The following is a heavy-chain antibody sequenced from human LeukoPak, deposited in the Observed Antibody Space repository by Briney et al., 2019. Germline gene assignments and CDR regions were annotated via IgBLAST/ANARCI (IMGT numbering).Heavy chain of an antibody. D-gene: IGHD4-23*01. Sequence: GGSLRLSCAPSGFTFSAYEMNWVRQAPGKGLEWVSYIGSSGSTVYYADSVKGRFTISRDNAKNSLYMQMESLRDEDTAIYYCARDTLEYSNSPDALDIWGQGTMVTVSS. CDR2: IGSSGSTV. CDR3: ARDTLEYSNSPDALDI. J-gene: IGHJ3*02. V-gene: IGHV3-48*03. CDR1: GFTFSAYE.